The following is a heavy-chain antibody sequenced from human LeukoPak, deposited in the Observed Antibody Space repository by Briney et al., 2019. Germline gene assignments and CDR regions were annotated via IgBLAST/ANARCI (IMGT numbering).Heavy chain of an antibody. CDR3: ARAYCGGDCYSGAFDI. CDR2: MYPNSGGT. J-gene: IGHJ3*02. Sequence: ASVKVSCKASGYTFINYDINWVRQIPGQGLEWMGWMYPNSGGTNYAQKFQGRVTMTRDTSISTAYMELSRLRSDDTAVYYCARAYCGGDCYSGAFDIWGQGTMVTVSS. CDR1: GYTFINYD. D-gene: IGHD2-21*02. V-gene: IGHV1-2*02.